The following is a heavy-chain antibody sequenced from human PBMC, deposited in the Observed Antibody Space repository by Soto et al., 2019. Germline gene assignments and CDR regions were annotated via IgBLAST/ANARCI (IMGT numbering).Heavy chain of an antibody. Sequence: SETLSLTCTVSGGSISGSSYYWGWIRQPPGKGLEWIGSIYYSGSTYYNTSLKSRVTISVDTSKNQFSLKLSSVTAADTAVYYCARLYGSGSYLYGMDVWGQGTTVTVSS. D-gene: IGHD3-10*01. CDR2: IYYSGST. CDR1: GGSISGSSYY. J-gene: IGHJ6*02. V-gene: IGHV4-39*01. CDR3: ARLYGSGSYLYGMDV.